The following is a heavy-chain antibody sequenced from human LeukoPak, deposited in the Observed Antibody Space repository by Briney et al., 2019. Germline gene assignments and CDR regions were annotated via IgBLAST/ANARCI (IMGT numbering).Heavy chain of an antibody. Sequence: GGSLRLSCAASGFTFSDHYMSWIRQAPGKGLEWVSYISGSSHYTNTADSVKGRFTISRDNAKNSLYLQMNSLRTEDTAVYYCARTAYSDYSLGFWGQGTLVTVSS. D-gene: IGHD5-12*01. CDR2: ISGSSHYT. V-gene: IGHV3-11*06. CDR3: ARTAYSDYSLGF. CDR1: GFTFSDHY. J-gene: IGHJ4*02.